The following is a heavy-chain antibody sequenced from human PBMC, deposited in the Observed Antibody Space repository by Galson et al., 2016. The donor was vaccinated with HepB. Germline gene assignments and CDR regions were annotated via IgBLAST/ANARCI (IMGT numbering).Heavy chain of an antibody. CDR1: GYRLTDYW. CDR2: IDPDDSYT. Sequence: QSGAEVKEPGESLRISCQGSGYRLTDYWITWVRQVPGKGLQWMGRIDPDDSYTNYSPSFQRHVTISVDKSINTAYLQWSTLKASDTAIYYCARALEYGSRNYYDYYAMDVWGPGTTVIVSS. CDR3: ARALEYGSRNYYDYYAMDV. J-gene: IGHJ6*02. V-gene: IGHV5-10-1*01. D-gene: IGHD4-17*01.